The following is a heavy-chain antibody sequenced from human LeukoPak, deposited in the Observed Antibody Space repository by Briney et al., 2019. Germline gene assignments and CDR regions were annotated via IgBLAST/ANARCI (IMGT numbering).Heavy chain of an antibody. J-gene: IGHJ4*02. D-gene: IGHD2-2*01. V-gene: IGHV3-74*01. CDR3: ARRRRCSTSCYVDLDY. CDR2: INSDGSST. Sequence: GGSLRLSCAASGFSFSSYWMHWVRQAPGKGLVWVSRINSDGSSTSYADSVKGRFTISRDNAKNTLYLQMNSLRAEDTAVYYCARRRRCSTSCYVDLDYWGQGTLVTVSS. CDR1: GFSFSSYW.